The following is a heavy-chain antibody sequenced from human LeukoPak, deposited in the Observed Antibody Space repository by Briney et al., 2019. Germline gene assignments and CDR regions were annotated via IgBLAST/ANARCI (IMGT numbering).Heavy chain of an antibody. Sequence: SVKVSCKASGGTFSSYAISWVRQAPGQGLEWMGGIIPIFGTANYAQKFQGRVTITTDESTSTAYMELSSLRSEDTAVYYCARAYYYDSSGPGGYDAFDIWGQGAMVTVSS. CDR1: GGTFSSYA. V-gene: IGHV1-69*05. CDR3: ARAYYYDSSGPGGYDAFDI. CDR2: IIPIFGTA. D-gene: IGHD3-22*01. J-gene: IGHJ3*02.